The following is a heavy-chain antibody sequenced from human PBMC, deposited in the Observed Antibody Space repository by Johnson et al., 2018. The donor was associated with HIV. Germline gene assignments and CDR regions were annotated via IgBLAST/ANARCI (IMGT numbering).Heavy chain of an antibody. D-gene: IGHD6-6*01. Sequence: VQLVESGGGLVQPGGSLRLSCAASGFTFSIYWMSWVRQAPGKGLEWVANIKQDGSEKYYVDSVKGRFTISRDNAKNSLYLQMNSLRAEDTAVYYCASFPDRIAARLGAFDIWGQGTMVTVSS. V-gene: IGHV3-7*03. CDR1: GFTFSIYW. J-gene: IGHJ3*02. CDR3: ASFPDRIAARLGAFDI. CDR2: IKQDGSEK.